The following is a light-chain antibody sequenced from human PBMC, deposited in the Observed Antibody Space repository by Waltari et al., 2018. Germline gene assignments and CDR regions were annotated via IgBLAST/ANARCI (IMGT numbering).Light chain of an antibody. CDR3: LQHNTYPIT. J-gene: IGKJ3*01. Sequence: DIQMTQSPSSLSASVGDRVTLTCRASQGIRDDLGWYQQKPGQPPKRLIYGASNLQSWVPLRFSGSGSGTEFTLTFSSLQPEDSAIYYCLQHNTYPITFGPGTKVEIK. V-gene: IGKV1-17*01. CDR1: QGIRDD. CDR2: GAS.